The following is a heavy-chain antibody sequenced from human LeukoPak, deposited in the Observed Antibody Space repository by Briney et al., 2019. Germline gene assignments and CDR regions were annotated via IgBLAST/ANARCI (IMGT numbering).Heavy chain of an antibody. V-gene: IGHV3-11*04. CDR2: ISSSGSTI. Sequence: PGGSLRLSCAASGFTFSDYYMSWIRQAPGKGLEWVSYISSSGSTIYYADSVKGPFTISRDNAKNSLYLKMNSLRAEDTAVYYCARAPLYCSGGSCYSGYADYWGQGTLVTVSS. J-gene: IGHJ4*02. D-gene: IGHD2-15*01. CDR3: ARAPLYCSGGSCYSGYADY. CDR1: GFTFSDYY.